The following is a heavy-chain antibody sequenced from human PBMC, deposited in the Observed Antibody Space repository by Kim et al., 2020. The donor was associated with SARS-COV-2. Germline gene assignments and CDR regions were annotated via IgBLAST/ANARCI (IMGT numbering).Heavy chain of an antibody. V-gene: IGHV3-30*04. D-gene: IGHD3-10*01. CDR1: GFTFSSYA. Sequence: GGSLRLSCAASGFTFSSYAMHWVRQAPGKGLEWVAVISYDGSNKYYADSVKGRFTISRDNSKNTLYLQMNSLRAEDTAVYYCARVQTYYGSGSQEADYWGQGTLVTVSS. J-gene: IGHJ4*02. CDR3: ARVQTYYGSGSQEADY. CDR2: ISYDGSNK.